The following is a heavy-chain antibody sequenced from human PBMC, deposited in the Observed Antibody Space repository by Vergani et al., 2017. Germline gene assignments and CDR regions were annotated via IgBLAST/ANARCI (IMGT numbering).Heavy chain of an antibody. V-gene: IGHV4-34*11. CDR3: ARGQWELPNNFDY. CDR1: GGSFSGYY. Sequence: QVQLQQWGAGLLKPSETLSLTCAVYGGSFSGYYWSWIRQPPGKGLEWIGYIYYSGSTNYNPSLKSRVTISVDTSKNQFSLKLSSVTAADTAVYYCARGQWELPNNFDYWGQGTLVTVSS. CDR2: IYYSGST. J-gene: IGHJ4*02. D-gene: IGHD1-26*01.